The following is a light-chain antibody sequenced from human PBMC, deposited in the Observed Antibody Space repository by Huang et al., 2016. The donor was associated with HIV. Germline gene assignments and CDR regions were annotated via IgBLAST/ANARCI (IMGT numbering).Light chain of an antibody. V-gene: IGKV1-39*01. Sequence: DIQMTQSPSFVSASVGDRVTITFRASQRIITHLSWYQQKPGKAPTLLIYAASNLETGVPSRFSGSGSGTDFTLTICSLQPSDFATYFCQQTYSSPFTFGPGTTVDIK. J-gene: IGKJ3*01. CDR1: QRIITH. CDR2: AAS. CDR3: QQTYSSPFT.